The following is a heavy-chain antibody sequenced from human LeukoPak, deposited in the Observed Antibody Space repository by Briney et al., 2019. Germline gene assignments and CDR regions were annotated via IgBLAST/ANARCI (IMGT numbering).Heavy chain of an antibody. Sequence: GSSVKVSCKASGGTFSSYGISWVRQAPGQGLEWMGWISAYNGNTNYAQKLQGRVTMTTDTSTSTAYMELRSLRSDDTAVYYCARDYYSGAFDIWGQGTMVTVSS. CDR2: ISAYNGNT. J-gene: IGHJ3*02. V-gene: IGHV1-18*01. CDR1: GGTFSSYG. CDR3: ARDYYSGAFDI. D-gene: IGHD6-19*01.